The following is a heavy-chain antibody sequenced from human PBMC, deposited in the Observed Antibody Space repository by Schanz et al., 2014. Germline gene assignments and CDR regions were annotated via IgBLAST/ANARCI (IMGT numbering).Heavy chain of an antibody. V-gene: IGHV1-3*01. Sequence: QVQLVQSWAEVKGPGASVKVSCKASGYSFTPFPIHWVRQAPGQRLEWMGWINGYNAHTNYAQKFQGRVTMTTDTATSTVYMELRSLRSDDTAVYYCARDRDQWDGNFCDFWGQGTLVTVSS. CDR2: INGYNAHT. D-gene: IGHD1-26*01. J-gene: IGHJ4*02. CDR1: GYSFTPFP. CDR3: ARDRDQWDGNFCDF.